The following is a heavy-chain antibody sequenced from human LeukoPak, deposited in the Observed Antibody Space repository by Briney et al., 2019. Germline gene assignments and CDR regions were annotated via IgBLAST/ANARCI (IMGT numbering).Heavy chain of an antibody. D-gene: IGHD3-22*01. V-gene: IGHV4-39*07. CDR3: ARPDNLFDSSGYYWTV. CDR2: IYYSGST. J-gene: IGHJ4*02. Sequence: SETLSLTCTVSGGSINSNSYYWGWIRQPPGKGLEWIANIYYSGSTSYNPSLRSRVTISVDTSKNQFSLRLTSVTAADTAVYYCARPDNLFDSSGYYWTVWGQGTLVTVSS. CDR1: GGSINSNSYY.